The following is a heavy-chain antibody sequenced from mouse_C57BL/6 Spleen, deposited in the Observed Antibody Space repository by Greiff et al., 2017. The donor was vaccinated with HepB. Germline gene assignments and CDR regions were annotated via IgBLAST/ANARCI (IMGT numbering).Heavy chain of an antibody. Sequence: QVQLKQSGPELVKPGASVKISCKASGYTFTDYYINWVKQRPGQGLEWIGWIFPGSGSTYYNEKFKGKATLTVDKSSSTAYMLLSSLTSEDSAVYFCARRSGGYYSNYHYYAMDYWGQGTSVTVSS. CDR1: GYTFTDYY. V-gene: IGHV1-75*01. CDR2: IFPGSGST. CDR3: ARRSGGYYSNYHYYAMDY. D-gene: IGHD2-5*01. J-gene: IGHJ4*01.